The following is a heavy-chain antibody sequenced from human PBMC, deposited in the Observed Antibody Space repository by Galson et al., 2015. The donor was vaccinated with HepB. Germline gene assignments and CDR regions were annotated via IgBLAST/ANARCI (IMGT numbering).Heavy chain of an antibody. CDR1: GGSISSYY. V-gene: IGHV4-59*12. D-gene: IGHD3-10*01. J-gene: IGHJ4*02. CDR2: IYYSGST. CDR3: AREAGPMVRGVIITSYFDY. Sequence: ETLSLTCTVSGGSISSYYWSWIRQPPGKGLEWIGYIYYSGSTNYNPSLKGRVTISVDTSKNQFSLKLSSVTAADTAVYYCAREAGPMVRGVIITSYFDYWGQGTLVTVSS.